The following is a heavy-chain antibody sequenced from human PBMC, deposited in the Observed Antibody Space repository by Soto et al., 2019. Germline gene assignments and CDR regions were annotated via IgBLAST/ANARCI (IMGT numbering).Heavy chain of an antibody. CDR1: GFTFSSYA. Sequence: GGSLRLSCAASGFTFSSYAMHWVRQAPGKGLEWVAVISYDGSNKYYADSVKVRFTISRDNSKNTLYLQMNSLRAEDTAVYYCAREGGELVQRERRNWFDPWGQGTLVTVSS. V-gene: IGHV3-30*04. CDR2: ISYDGSNK. J-gene: IGHJ5*02. D-gene: IGHD1-1*01. CDR3: AREGGELVQRERRNWFDP.